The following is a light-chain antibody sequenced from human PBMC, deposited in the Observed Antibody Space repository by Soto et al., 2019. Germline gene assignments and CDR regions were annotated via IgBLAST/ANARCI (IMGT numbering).Light chain of an antibody. J-gene: IGKJ4*01. CDR2: GAS. CDR1: QSVSSSY. V-gene: IGKV3-20*01. CDR3: QQYGSSLLT. Sequence: EIVLMQSPGTLSLSQGERATLSCRASQSVSSSYLAWYQQKPGQAPRLLIYGASSRATGIPDRFSGSGSGTDFTLTISRLEPEDFAVYYCQQYGSSLLTFGGGTKVDIK.